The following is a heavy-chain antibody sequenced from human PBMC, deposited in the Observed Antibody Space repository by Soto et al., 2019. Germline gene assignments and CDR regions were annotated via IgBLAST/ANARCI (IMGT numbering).Heavy chain of an antibody. D-gene: IGHD2-21*02. J-gene: IGHJ5*02. Sequence: SETLSLTCTVSGDSIGGVGYWSWIRQFPGRGLEWIGCISSSGSTYYNPALNNPISLSLDTSQNQFSLKLLSVTAADTAIYYCARSGVTGIVIPSHWFDPWGQGTLVT. CDR1: GDSIGGVGY. CDR2: ISSSGST. V-gene: IGHV4-31*01. CDR3: ARSGVTGIVIPSHWFDP.